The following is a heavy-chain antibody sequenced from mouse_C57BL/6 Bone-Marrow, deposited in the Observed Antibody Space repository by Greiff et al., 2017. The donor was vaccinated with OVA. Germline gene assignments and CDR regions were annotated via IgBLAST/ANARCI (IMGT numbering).Heavy chain of an antibody. Sequence: EVHLVESGGGLVKPGGSLKLSCAASGFTFSDYGMHWVRQAPEKGLEWVAYISSGSSTIYYADTVKGRFTIARDNAKNTLFLQMTSLRSEDTARYYCARGDFDYWGQGTTLTVSS. CDR1: GFTFSDYG. CDR3: ARGDFDY. CDR2: ISSGSSTI. J-gene: IGHJ2*01. V-gene: IGHV5-17*01.